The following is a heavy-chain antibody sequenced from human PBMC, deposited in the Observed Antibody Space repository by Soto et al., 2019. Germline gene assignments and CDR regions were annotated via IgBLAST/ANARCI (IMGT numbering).Heavy chain of an antibody. CDR1: GYTSTSYG. D-gene: IGHD1-7*01. J-gene: IGHJ6*02. Sequence: ASVKVSCKASGYTSTSYGITWVRQAPGQGLEWVGWISPYDGDTHQGQTLQGRVTMTTDTSTRTAHMELRSLRSDDTAVYYCARNRIKWKYGQDQYHKYGMDVWGQGTTVTV. CDR3: ARNRIKWKYGQDQYHKYGMDV. V-gene: IGHV1-18*01. CDR2: ISPYDGDT.